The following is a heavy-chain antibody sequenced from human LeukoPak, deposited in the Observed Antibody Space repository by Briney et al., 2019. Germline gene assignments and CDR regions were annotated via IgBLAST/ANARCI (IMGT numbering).Heavy chain of an antibody. CDR2: IYPGDSDT. V-gene: IGHV5-51*01. CDR1: GYSFTSYW. D-gene: IGHD6-19*01. Sequence: PGESLKISCKGSGYSFTSYWIGWVRQMPGKGLEWMGIIYPGDSDTRYSPSFQGQVTISADKSISTAYLQWSSLKASDTAMYYCARGTYSSGWSDLYPTPPNFDYWGQGTLVTVSS. CDR3: ARGTYSSGWSDLYPTPPNFDY. J-gene: IGHJ4*02.